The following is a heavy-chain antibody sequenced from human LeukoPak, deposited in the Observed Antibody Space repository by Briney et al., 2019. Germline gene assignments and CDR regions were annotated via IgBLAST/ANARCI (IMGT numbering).Heavy chain of an antibody. CDR2: INPNSGGT. CDR1: GYTFTGYY. J-gene: IGHJ4*02. Sequence: GASVKVSCKASGYTFTGYYIHWVRQAPGQGLEWMGWINPNSGGTNYAQKFQGRVTMSRDTSISTAYMELSRLRSDDTAVYYCARDQGSSSFDYWGQGTLVTVSS. CDR3: ARDQGSSSFDY. D-gene: IGHD6-13*01. V-gene: IGHV1-2*02.